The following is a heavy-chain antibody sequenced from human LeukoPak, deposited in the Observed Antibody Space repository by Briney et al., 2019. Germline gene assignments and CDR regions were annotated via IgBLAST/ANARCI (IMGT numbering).Heavy chain of an antibody. Sequence: SETLSLTCTVSGCSISSYYWSWIRQPAGKGLEWIGRIYSTGSTNYNPSLKSRVTMSVDTSKNQSSLRLRTVTAADTTVYHCARQIASAGTAGFDFWGQGALVTVSS. J-gene: IGHJ4*02. CDR1: GCSISSYY. D-gene: IGHD6-13*01. CDR3: ARQIASAGTAGFDF. V-gene: IGHV4-4*07. CDR2: IYSTGST.